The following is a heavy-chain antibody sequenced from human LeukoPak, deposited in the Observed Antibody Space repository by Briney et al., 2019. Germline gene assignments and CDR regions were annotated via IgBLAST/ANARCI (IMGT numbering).Heavy chain of an antibody. CDR3: AKGGSSWVFDY. CDR1: GFTFSSYG. CDR2: ISYDGSNK. Sequence: PGRSLRLSCAASGFTFSSYGMHWVRQAPGKGLEWVAVISYDGSNKYYADSVKGRFTISRDNSKNTLYLQMSSLRAEDTAVYYCAKGGSSWVFDYWGQGTLVTVSS. J-gene: IGHJ4*02. V-gene: IGHV3-30*18. D-gene: IGHD6-13*01.